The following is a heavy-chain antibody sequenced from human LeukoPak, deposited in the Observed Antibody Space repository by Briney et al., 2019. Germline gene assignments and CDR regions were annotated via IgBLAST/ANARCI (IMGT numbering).Heavy chain of an antibody. V-gene: IGHV4-34*01. D-gene: IGHD3-3*01. CDR3: ARETRHYDFWSGYLCAFDI. J-gene: IGHJ3*02. CDR2: INHSGST. CDR1: RGSFSGYY. Sequence: PSETLSLTCAVYRGSFSGYYWSWIRQPPGKGLEWIGEINHSGSTNYNPSLKSRVTISVDTSKNQFSLKLSSVTAADTAVYYCARETRHYDFWSGYLCAFDIWGQGTMVTVSS.